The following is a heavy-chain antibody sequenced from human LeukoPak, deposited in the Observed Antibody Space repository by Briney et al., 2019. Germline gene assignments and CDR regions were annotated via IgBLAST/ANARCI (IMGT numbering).Heavy chain of an antibody. J-gene: IGHJ5*02. D-gene: IGHD6-6*01. CDR2: ISGTSSHI. V-gene: IGHV3-21*01. CDR3: ARGREGIAARWWVEETRWHFLDP. Sequence: KPGGSLRLSCAASGFTFSTYDMIWVRQAPGKGLEWVSFISGTSSHIYYADSVKGRFTISRDNAKNSLYLQMTGLRVEDTAVYYCARGREGIAARWWVEETRWHFLDPWGQGTLVTVSS. CDR1: GFTFSTYD.